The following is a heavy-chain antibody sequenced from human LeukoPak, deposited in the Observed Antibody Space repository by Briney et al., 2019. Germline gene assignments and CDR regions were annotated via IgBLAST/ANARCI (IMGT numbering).Heavy chain of an antibody. J-gene: IGHJ4*02. CDR1: GGSISSYA. V-gene: IGHV4-59*01. CDR3: ARFDYSSSSLDY. D-gene: IGHD6-6*01. Sequence: SETLSLTCTVSGGSISSYAWSWVRQPPGKGLDLIGYFNYGGNTNYNPSLKSRVTISTDTSKNQISLKLTSVTAADTAVYYCARFDYSSSSLDYWGQGTLVTVSS. CDR2: FNYGGNT.